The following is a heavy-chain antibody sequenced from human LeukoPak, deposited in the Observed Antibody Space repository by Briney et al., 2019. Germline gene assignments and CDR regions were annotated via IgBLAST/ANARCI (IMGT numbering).Heavy chain of an antibody. CDR2: IYPDDSDT. CDR3: ARLRYYDGSSSSLDY. D-gene: IGHD3-22*01. CDR1: GYSFSSYW. Sequence: GESLKISCKGSGYSFSSYWIGWVRQMPGKGLEWMGIIYPDDSDTRYSPSFQGQVTVSADKSITTAYLQWSSLKASDSAMYYCARLRYYDGSSSSLDYWGQGTLVTVSS. J-gene: IGHJ4*02. V-gene: IGHV5-51*01.